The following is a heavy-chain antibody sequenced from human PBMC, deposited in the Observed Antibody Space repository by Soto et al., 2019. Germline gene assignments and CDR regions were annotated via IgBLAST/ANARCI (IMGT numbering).Heavy chain of an antibody. CDR3: ARDRYDFWSGSPSPFDY. D-gene: IGHD3-3*01. Sequence: ASVKVSCKVSGYTLTELSMHWVRQAPGKGLEWMGWFDPEDGETIYAQKLQGRVTMTTDTSTSTAYMELRSLRSDDTAVYYCARDRYDFWSGSPSPFDYWGQGTLVTVSS. CDR2: FDPEDGET. J-gene: IGHJ4*02. V-gene: IGHV1-24*01. CDR1: GYTLTELS.